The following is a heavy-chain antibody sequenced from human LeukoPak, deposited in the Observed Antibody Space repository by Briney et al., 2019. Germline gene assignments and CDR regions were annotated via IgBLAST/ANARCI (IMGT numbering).Heavy chain of an antibody. CDR2: IYYSGTT. CDR3: ARVVVAATVHYSDY. V-gene: IGHV4-59*12. D-gene: IGHD2-15*01. J-gene: IGHJ4*02. Sequence: SETLSLTCTVSGGPISRYFWSWIRQPPGKGLEWIGHIYYSGTTNYNPSLKIRLTISVDTSKNQFSLELSSVTAADTAVYYCARVVVAATVHYSDYWGQGTLVTVSS. CDR1: GGPISRYF.